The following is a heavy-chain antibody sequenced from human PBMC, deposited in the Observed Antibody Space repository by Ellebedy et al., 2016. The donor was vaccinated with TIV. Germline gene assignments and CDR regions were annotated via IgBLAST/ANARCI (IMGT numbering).Heavy chain of an antibody. D-gene: IGHD2-2*01. V-gene: IGHV4-34*01. J-gene: IGHJ6*03. CDR1: GGSFSGYY. CDR2: INHSGST. Sequence: SETLSLXCAVYGGSFSGYYWSWIRQPPGKGLEWIGEINHSGSTNYNPSLKSRVTISVDTSKNQFSLKLSSVTAADTAVYYCASLVVPAPVLPQTSRRRGYYYMDVWGQGTTVTVSS. CDR3: ASLVVPAPVLPQTSRRRGYYYMDV.